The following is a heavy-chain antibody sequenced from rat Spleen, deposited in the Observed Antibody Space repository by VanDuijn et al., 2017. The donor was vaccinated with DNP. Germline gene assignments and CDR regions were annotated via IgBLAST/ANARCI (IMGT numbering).Heavy chain of an antibody. D-gene: IGHD1-10*01. CDR3: GRNNYYTMDA. V-gene: IGHV4-2*01. CDR1: GFNFNDYW. J-gene: IGHJ4*01. CDR2: INKDSSAI. Sequence: EVKLVESGGGLVQPGRSLKLSCAASGFNFNDYWMDWVRQAPGKGLEGIGEINKDSSAINYTPSLKAKFTISRDNAQNTLYLQMSRLGSEDTAIYYCGRNNYYTMDAWGQGTSVTVSS.